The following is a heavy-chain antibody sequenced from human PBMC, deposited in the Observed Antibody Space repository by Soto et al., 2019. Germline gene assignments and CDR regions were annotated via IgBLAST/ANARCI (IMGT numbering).Heavy chain of an antibody. CDR2: ISYDGSNK. CDR1: GFTFSSYA. D-gene: IGHD6-13*01. J-gene: IGHJ5*02. CDR3: ARASQIGYSRGNWFDP. Sequence: VQLVESGGGVVQPGRSLRLSCAASGFTFSSYAMHWVRQAPGKGLEWVAVISYDGSNKYYADSVKGRFTISRDNSKNTLYLQMNSLRAEDTAVYYCARASQIGYSRGNWFDPWGQGTLVTVSS. V-gene: IGHV3-30-3*01.